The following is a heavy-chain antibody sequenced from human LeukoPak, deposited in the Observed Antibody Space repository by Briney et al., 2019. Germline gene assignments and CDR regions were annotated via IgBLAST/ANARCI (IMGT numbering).Heavy chain of an antibody. CDR1: GGSISSSSYY. J-gene: IGHJ6*03. CDR2: IYYSGST. CDR3: ARGTYDFLSAQSFYYNMDV. V-gene: IGHV4-39*01. D-gene: IGHD3-3*01. Sequence: PSETLSLTCTVSGGSISSSSYYWGWIRQPPGKGLEWIGSIYYSGSTYYNPSLKSRVTISVDTSKNQFSLKLSSVTAADTAVYYCARGTYDFLSAQSFYYNMDVWGKGTTVTVSS.